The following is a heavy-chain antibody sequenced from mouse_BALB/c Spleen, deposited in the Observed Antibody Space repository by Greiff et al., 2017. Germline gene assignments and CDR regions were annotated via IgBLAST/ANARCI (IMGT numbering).Heavy chain of an antibody. CDR3: ARDGKDYAMDY. D-gene: IGHD2-3*01. CDR1: GYAFISYW. J-gene: IGHJ4*01. Sequence: QVQLQQSGAELVRPGSSVKISCKASGYAFISYWMNWVKQRPGQGLEWIGQIYPGDGDTNYNGKFKGKATLTADKSSSTAYMQLSSLTSEDSAVYFCARDGKDYAMDYWGQGTSVTVSS. V-gene: IGHV1-80*01. CDR2: IYPGDGDT.